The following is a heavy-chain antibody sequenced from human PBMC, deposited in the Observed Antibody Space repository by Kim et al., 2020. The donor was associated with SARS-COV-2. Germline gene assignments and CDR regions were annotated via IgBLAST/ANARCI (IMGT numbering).Heavy chain of an antibody. CDR2: ISSSSSYI. CDR1: GFTFSSYT. Sequence: GGSLRLSCAASGFTFSSYTMNWVRQAPGKGLEWVSSISSSSSYIYYADSVKGRFTISRDNAKNSLYLQMNSLRAEDTAVYYCARGGGGTFWGGSYGMDVWGQGTTVTVSS. CDR3: ARGGGGTFWGGSYGMDV. V-gene: IGHV3-21*01. J-gene: IGHJ6*02. D-gene: IGHD3-16*01.